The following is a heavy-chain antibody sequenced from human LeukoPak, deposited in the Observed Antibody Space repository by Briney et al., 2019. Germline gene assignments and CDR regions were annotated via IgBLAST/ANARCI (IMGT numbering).Heavy chain of an antibody. CDR1: GFTFSSYG. Sequence: PGGSLRLSCAASGFTFSSYGMHWVRKAPGKGLEWVAFIRYDGSNKYYADSVKGRFTISRDNSKNTLYLQMNSLRAEDTAVYYCAKGPFPRYCSSTSCEYYFDYWGQGTLVTVSS. CDR2: IRYDGSNK. CDR3: AKGPFPRYCSSTSCEYYFDY. J-gene: IGHJ4*02. V-gene: IGHV3-30*02. D-gene: IGHD2-2*01.